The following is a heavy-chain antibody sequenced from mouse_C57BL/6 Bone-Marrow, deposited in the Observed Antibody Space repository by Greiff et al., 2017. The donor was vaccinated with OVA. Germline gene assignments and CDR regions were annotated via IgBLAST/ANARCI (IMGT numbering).Heavy chain of an antibody. CDR3: ARSGLRRGDWFAY. Sequence: VQLQQSGAELARPGASVKLSCKASGYTFTSYGISWVKQRTGQGLEWIGEIYPRSGNTYYNEKFNGKATLTADKSSSTAYMELRSLTSEDSAVYFCARSGLRRGDWFAYWGQGTLVTVSA. D-gene: IGHD2-4*01. V-gene: IGHV1-81*01. J-gene: IGHJ3*01. CDR2: IYPRSGNT. CDR1: GYTFTSYG.